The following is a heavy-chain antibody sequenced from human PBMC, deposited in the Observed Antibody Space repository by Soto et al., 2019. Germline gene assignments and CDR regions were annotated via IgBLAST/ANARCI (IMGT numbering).Heavy chain of an antibody. J-gene: IGHJ5*01. V-gene: IGHV3-33*03. CDR3: VKEFPGQDNWFES. CDR2: IRYDGSAQ. Sequence: VGSLRLSCTMSAGTCDAYDMRWVRQAPGKGLEWVALIRYDGSAQFYADSVRGRFSVSRDNSKNTLYLQLNSLRTDDTASYFCVKEFPGQDNWFESWGPGTLVTVSS. D-gene: IGHD2-8*02. CDR1: AGTCDAYD.